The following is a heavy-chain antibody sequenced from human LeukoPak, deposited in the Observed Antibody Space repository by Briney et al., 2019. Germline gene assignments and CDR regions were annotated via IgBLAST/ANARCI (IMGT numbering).Heavy chain of an antibody. CDR2: IKSKTDGGTT. Sequence: GGSLRLSCAASGFIFNNAWMSWVRQAPGKGLEWLGRIKSKTDGGTTDYAAPMKGRFTISRDDSKNTLYLQMNSLRAEDTALYYCAKTGGIAAAHWGQGTLVTVSP. D-gene: IGHD6-13*01. V-gene: IGHV3-15*01. CDR1: GFIFNNAW. J-gene: IGHJ4*02. CDR3: AKTGGIAAAH.